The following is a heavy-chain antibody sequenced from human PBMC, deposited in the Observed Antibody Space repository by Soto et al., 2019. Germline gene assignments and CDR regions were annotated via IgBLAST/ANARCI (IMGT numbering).Heavy chain of an antibody. Sequence: PSETLSLTCTVSGGSISSGGYYWSWIRQHPGKGLEWIGYIYYSGSTYYNPSLKSRVTISVDTSKNQFSLKLSSVTAADTAVYYCARAPLDDYDILTGYYPYYYYYGMDVWGQGTTVTVSS. D-gene: IGHD3-9*01. J-gene: IGHJ6*02. CDR2: IYYSGST. V-gene: IGHV4-31*03. CDR1: GGSISSGGYY. CDR3: ARAPLDDYDILTGYYPYYYYYGMDV.